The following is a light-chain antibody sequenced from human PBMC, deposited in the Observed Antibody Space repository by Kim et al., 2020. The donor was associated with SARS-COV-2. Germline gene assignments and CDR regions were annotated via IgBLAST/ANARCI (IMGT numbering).Light chain of an antibody. CDR3: QAWDSGTVV. V-gene: IGLV3-1*01. CDR2: EDK. Sequence: SYELTQPPSVSVSPGQTATITCSGHKLGDKYASWYQQRPGQPPVLVIYEDKRLPSGIPERFSGSNSGNTATLTISGTQAIDEADYYCQAWDSGTVVFGGGTKVTV. J-gene: IGLJ2*01. CDR1: KLGDKY.